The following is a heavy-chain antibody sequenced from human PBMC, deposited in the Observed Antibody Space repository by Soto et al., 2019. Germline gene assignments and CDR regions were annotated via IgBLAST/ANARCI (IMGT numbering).Heavy chain of an antibody. J-gene: IGHJ6*02. V-gene: IGHV1-8*01. CDR2: MNPNSGNT. CDR3: ARRGYSSSWYCYYYCGMDV. D-gene: IGHD6-13*01. CDR1: GYTFTSYD. Sequence: QVQLVQSGAEVKKPGASVKVSCKASGYTFTSYDINWVRQATGQGLEWMGWMNPNSGNTGDAQKLQGRGTMTRTTSMSTAYLQRSSMRSEDTAVYYCARRGYSSSWYCYYYCGMDVWGQGTTVTVSS.